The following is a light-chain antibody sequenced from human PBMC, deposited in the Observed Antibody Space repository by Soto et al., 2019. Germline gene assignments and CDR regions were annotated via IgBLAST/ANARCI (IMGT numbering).Light chain of an antibody. V-gene: IGKV3-15*01. J-gene: IGKJ1*01. CDR2: GAS. CDR1: QSVXSN. Sequence: IGLTQSPSTVSVSPGERVTLSCRASQSVXSNFAWYQQKPGQAPRVLXDGASTSANDIPVSLSGSGSGTEFTRTISSLHSEYCEGYDWQQYKDRPRTFGQGTKVDIK. CDR3: QQYKDRPRT.